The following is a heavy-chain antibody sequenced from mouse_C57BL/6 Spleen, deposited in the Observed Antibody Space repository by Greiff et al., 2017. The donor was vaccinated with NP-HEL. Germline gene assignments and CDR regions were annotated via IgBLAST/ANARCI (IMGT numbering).Heavy chain of an antibody. J-gene: IGHJ2*01. CDR3: AVRRISCDY. CDR1: GFTFSDYG. V-gene: IGHV5-17*01. Sequence: EVHLVESGGGLVKPGGSLKLSCAASGFTFSDYGMHWVRQAPEKGLEWVAYISSGSSTIYYVATVTGRFTISRDNAKNTLFLQMTSLGSEDTAMYYCAVRRISCDYWGQGTTLTVSS. CDR2: ISSGSSTI.